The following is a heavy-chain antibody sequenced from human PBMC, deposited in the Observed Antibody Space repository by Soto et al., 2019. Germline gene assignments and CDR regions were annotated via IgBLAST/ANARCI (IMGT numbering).Heavy chain of an antibody. J-gene: IGHJ6*03. CDR1: GFTFSDSW. D-gene: IGHD3-16*02. V-gene: IGHV3-7*01. CDR2: INQDATKI. CDR3: ARVHSFFHSAGKYYYFRDV. Sequence: HPGGSLRLSCAASGFTFSDSWMNWVRQAPGETLEWVANINQDATKIYYLDSVKGRFTISRDNAKNSLDLQMNNLRAEDTASYYCARVHSFFHSAGKYYYFRDVWGKGTTVTVSS.